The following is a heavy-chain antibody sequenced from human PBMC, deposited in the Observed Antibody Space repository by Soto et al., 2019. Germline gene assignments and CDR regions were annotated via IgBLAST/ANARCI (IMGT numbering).Heavy chain of an antibody. CDR3: ARASSGSYSS. V-gene: IGHV4-61*01. J-gene: IGHJ5*02. CDR2: IYYSGST. Sequence: PSETLSLTCTVSGGSVSSGSYYWSWIRQPPGKGLEWIGYIYYSGSTNYNPSLKSRVTISVDTSKNQFSLKLSSVTAADTAVYYSARASSGSYSSWGQGTLVTVSS. CDR1: GGSVSSGSYY. D-gene: IGHD1-26*01.